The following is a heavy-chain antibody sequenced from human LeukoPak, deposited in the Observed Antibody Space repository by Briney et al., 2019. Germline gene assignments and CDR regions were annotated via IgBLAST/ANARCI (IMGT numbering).Heavy chain of an antibody. Sequence: SVKVSCTASGFTLTSSAMQWVRQAGGQRLEWIGWIVVGSGNTNYAQKFQERVTITRDMSTSTAYMELSSLRSEDTAVYYCAAVPDYYDSSGYYLGGMDVWGQGTTVTVSS. J-gene: IGHJ6*02. D-gene: IGHD3-22*01. CDR1: GFTLTSSA. V-gene: IGHV1-58*02. CDR2: IVVGSGNT. CDR3: AAVPDYYDSSGYYLGGMDV.